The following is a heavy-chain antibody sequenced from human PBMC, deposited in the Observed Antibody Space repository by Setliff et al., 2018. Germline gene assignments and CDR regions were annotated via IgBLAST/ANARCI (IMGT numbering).Heavy chain of an antibody. V-gene: IGHV3-33*08. CDR2: IWNDGSTK. CDR1: GFTFSSYA. Sequence: PGGSLRLSCAASGFTFSSYAMYWVRQAPGKGLEWVALIWNDGSTKFYGDSVKGRFTISRDNSKNTLYLQMDTLRAEDTAVYYCARNWATAQHYYYGMDVWGQGTTVTVS. CDR3: ARNWATAQHYYYGMDV. J-gene: IGHJ6*02. D-gene: IGHD2-21*02.